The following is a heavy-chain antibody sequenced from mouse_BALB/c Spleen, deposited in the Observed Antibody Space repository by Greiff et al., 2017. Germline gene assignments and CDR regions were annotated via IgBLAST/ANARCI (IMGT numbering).Heavy chain of an antibody. CDR3: AREGAMITTGFDV. D-gene: IGHD2-4*01. CDR2: IYPGSGNT. V-gene: IGHV1-63*01. Sequence: QVQLQQSGAELVRPGTSVKISCKASGYAFTNYWLGWVKQRPGHGLEWIGDIYPGSGNTYYNEKFKGKATLTADKSSSTAYMQLSSLTSEDSAVYFCAREGAMITTGFDVWGAGTTVTVSS. CDR1: GYAFTNYW. J-gene: IGHJ1*01.